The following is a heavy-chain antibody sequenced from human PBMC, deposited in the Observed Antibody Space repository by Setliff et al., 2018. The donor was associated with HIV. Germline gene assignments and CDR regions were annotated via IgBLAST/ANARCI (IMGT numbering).Heavy chain of an antibody. CDR3: ARDQSDWFY. J-gene: IGHJ4*02. Sequence: PSETLSLTCAVYGGSFSGYYWSWIRQPPGKGLEWIGYMYYSGNTNYNPSLKSRVTISVDTSKSQFSLKLNSVTAADTAAYYCARDQSDWFYWGQGTLVTVSS. CDR1: GGSFSGYY. CDR2: MYYSGNT. V-gene: IGHV4-59*01. D-gene: IGHD3-3*01.